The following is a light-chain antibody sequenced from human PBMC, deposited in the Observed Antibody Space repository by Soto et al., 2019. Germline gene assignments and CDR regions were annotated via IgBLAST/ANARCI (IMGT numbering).Light chain of an antibody. Sequence: QSALTQPPSASGSPGQSVTISCTGTSSDVGGYNYVSWFQQHPGKVPKLMIYEVTKRPSGVPDRFSGSKSGNTASLTVSGLQAEDEADYYCSLFVGSHHVVFGGGTKLTVL. CDR1: SSDVGGYNY. V-gene: IGLV2-8*01. CDR3: SLFVGSHHVV. CDR2: EVT. J-gene: IGLJ2*01.